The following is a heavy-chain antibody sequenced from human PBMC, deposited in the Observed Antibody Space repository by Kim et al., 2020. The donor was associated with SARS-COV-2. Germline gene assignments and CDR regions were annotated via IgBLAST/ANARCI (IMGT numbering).Heavy chain of an antibody. J-gene: IGHJ4*02. V-gene: IGHV3-23*03. CDR1: GFTFSTYA. Sequence: GGSLRLSCAASGFTFSTYAMSWVRQAPGMGLECVSTIYSGGSSTFYADSVKGRFTIPRDNSKNTLYLQINSLRAEDTAVSDCATTTSGWIFDYCGQGTM. CDR3: ATTTSGWIFDY. D-gene: IGHD6-19*01. CDR2: IYSGGSST.